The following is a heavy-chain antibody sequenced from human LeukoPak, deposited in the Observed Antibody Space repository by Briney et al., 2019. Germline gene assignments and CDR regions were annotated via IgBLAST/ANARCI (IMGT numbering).Heavy chain of an antibody. CDR2: IKSKTDGGTT. V-gene: IGHV3-15*01. D-gene: IGHD1/OR15-1a*01. CDR1: GFTFSNAW. Sequence: PGGSLRLSCAASGFTFSNAWMSWVRQAPGKGLEWVGRIKSKTDGGTTDYAAPVKGRFTISRDDSKNTLYLQMNSLKTEDTAVYYCTTFNDLASEQWKTYYYYMDVWGKGTTVTISS. CDR3: TTFNDLASEQWKTYYYYMDV. J-gene: IGHJ6*03.